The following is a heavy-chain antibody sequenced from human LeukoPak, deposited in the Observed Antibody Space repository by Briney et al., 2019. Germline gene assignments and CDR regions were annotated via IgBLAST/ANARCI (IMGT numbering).Heavy chain of an antibody. V-gene: IGHV1-18*04. Sequence: ASVKVSCKASGYSVTSYGIIWLRQAPGQGLEWMGWISAYNGNTNYAQKLQGRVTMITDTSTSTAYMELRSLSSDDTAVYYCARAGSILTGSLVFDLGGQGTLVTVSS. CDR2: ISAYNGNT. J-gene: IGHJ4*02. CDR1: GYSVTSYG. D-gene: IGHD3-9*01. CDR3: ARAGSILTGSLVFDL.